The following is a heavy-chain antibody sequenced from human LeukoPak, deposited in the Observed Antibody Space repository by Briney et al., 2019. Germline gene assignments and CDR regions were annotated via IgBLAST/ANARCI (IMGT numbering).Heavy chain of an antibody. J-gene: IGHJ4*02. Sequence: SETLSLTCAVYGGSFSDYYWSWIRQPPGKGLEWIGEINHSGSTNYNSSLKSRVTVSVDTSKNQFSLKLRSVTAADTAIYYCASRLRDSSGYYSGFDYWGQGTLVTVSS. CDR1: GGSFSDYY. D-gene: IGHD3-22*01. CDR2: INHSGST. CDR3: ASRLRDSSGYYSGFDY. V-gene: IGHV4-34*01.